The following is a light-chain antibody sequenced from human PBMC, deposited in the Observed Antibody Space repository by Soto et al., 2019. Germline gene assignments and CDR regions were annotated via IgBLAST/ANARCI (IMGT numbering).Light chain of an antibody. CDR2: EVT. CDR1: RSDVGRYNY. J-gene: IGLJ2*01. V-gene: IGLV2-14*01. CDR3: SSYSTTSSPHVL. Sequence: QSALTQPASVSGSPGQSITISCTGTRSDVGRYNYVSWCQQHPGKAPKLLIYEVTYRPSGVSTRFSASTSSSTASLTISGIQAEDEADYYCSSYSTTSSPHVLFGGGTKLTVL.